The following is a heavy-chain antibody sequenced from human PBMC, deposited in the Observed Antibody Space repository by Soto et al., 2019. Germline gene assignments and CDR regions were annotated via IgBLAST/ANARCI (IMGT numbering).Heavy chain of an antibody. Sequence: QVQLVESGGGVVQPGRSLRLSCAASGFTFSSYGMHWVRQAPGKGLEWVAVISYDGSNKYYADSVKGRFTISRDNSKKTLYLKMNSLRVEDTAVYYCAQGLVGPDGGMDVWGQGTTVTVSS. V-gene: IGHV3-30*03. CDR3: AQGLVGPDGGMDV. D-gene: IGHD6-19*01. CDR2: ISYDGSNK. CDR1: GFTFSSYG. J-gene: IGHJ6*02.